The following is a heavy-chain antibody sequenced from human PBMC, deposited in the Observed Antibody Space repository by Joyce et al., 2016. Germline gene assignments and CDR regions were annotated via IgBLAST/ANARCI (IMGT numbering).Heavy chain of an antibody. CDR1: GLTSRKYW. CDR2: IRHDGSET. V-gene: IGHV3-7*01. J-gene: IGHJ2*01. Sequence: EVQLVESGGGLVQPGGSLRLTCAASGLTSRKYWMSWVRQAPGKGLQWVANIRHDGSETHLLESLGGRVTISRDNGKNSLFLQMNSLRAEDTAVYYCAREMITVGGFHPPLSRWHFDLWGRGTLVAVSS. CDR3: AREMITVGGFHPPLSRWHFDL. D-gene: IGHD3-16*01.